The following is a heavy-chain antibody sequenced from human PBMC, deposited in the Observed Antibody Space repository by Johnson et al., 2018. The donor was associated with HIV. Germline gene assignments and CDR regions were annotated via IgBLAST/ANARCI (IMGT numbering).Heavy chain of an antibody. D-gene: IGHD3-10*01. CDR3: TKVWGFYYGQYHDAFDI. J-gene: IGHJ3*02. CDR1: GVTISSFG. V-gene: IGHV3-30*02. CDR2: IRFDGSDE. Sequence: QVQLVESGGGVVQPGRSLRLSCAASGVTISSFGMHWVRQAPGKGLEWVAFIRFDGSDEYYSNSVKGRFTISRDNSKNTLYLQMNSLRPEDTAVYYCTKVWGFYYGQYHDAFDIWGQGTMVTVSS.